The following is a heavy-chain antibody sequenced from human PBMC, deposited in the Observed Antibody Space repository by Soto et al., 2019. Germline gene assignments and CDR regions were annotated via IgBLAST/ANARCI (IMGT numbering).Heavy chain of an antibody. V-gene: IGHV4-39*01. D-gene: IGHD3-3*01. Sequence: PSETLSLTCSVSGGSVSSNNYYWGWIRQPPGKGLEWIGSIYYSGSTYYNPSLKSRITISVDTSKNQFSLKLSSVTAADTAVYYCASALRLLEWTHTRHWFDPRGQGTLVTGSS. CDR1: GGSVSSNNYY. CDR3: ASALRLLEWTHTRHWFDP. CDR2: IYYSGST. J-gene: IGHJ5*02.